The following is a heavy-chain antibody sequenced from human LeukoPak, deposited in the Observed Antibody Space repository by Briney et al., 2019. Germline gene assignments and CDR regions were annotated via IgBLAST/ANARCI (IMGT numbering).Heavy chain of an antibody. CDR3: ASGFMGYDRSGYYDDAFDI. J-gene: IGHJ3*02. D-gene: IGHD3-22*01. CDR1: GGTFSSYT. Sequence: ASVKVSCKASGGTFSSYTISWVRQAPGQGLEWMGGIIPIFGTANYAQKFQGRVTITADESTSTAYMELSRLRSDDTAVYYCASGFMGYDRSGYYDDAFDIWGQGTMVTVSS. V-gene: IGHV1-69*13. CDR2: IIPIFGTA.